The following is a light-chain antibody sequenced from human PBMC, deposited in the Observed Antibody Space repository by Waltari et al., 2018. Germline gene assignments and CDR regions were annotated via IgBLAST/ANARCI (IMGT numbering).Light chain of an antibody. CDR1: QNVSSF. CDR3: QQRKNWPLT. V-gene: IGKV3-11*01. Sequence: EIVLTQSPATLSLSPGEGATLSCRASQNVSSFLAWYQQRPGQALRLLIYDTSNRATGIPVRFSGSGSGTDFTLTISSLEPEDFAVYYCQQRKNWPLTFGGGTKVEIK. J-gene: IGKJ4*01. CDR2: DTS.